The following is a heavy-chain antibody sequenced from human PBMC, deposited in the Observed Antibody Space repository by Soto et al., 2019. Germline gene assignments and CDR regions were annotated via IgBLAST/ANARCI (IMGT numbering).Heavy chain of an antibody. CDR1: GGTFSSYA. CDR3: ARLRGDSRTSCYPLCYYYGMDV. V-gene: IGHV1-69*06. D-gene: IGHD2-2*01. CDR2: IIPIFGTA. Sequence: SVKVSCKASGGTFSSYAISWVRQAPGQGLEWMGGIIPIFGTANYAQKFQGRVTITADKSTSTAYMELSSLRSEDTAVYYCARLRGDSRTSCYPLCYYYGMDVWGQGTTVT. J-gene: IGHJ6*02.